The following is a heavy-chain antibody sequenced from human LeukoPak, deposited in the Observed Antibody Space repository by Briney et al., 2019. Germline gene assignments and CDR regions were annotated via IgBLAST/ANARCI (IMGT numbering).Heavy chain of an antibody. J-gene: IGHJ4*02. CDR2: IFNSGTT. V-gene: IGHV4-59*01. CDR1: GASISSYY. D-gene: IGHD2-2*01. CDR3: AREVYCTSTRCTDY. Sequence: SETLSLTCTVSGASISSYYWSWIRQPPGKGLEWIGYIFNSGTTNYNPSLKSRVTISVGTSKNQFSLKLSSVTAADTAVYYCAREVYCTSTRCTDYWGQGNLVTVSS.